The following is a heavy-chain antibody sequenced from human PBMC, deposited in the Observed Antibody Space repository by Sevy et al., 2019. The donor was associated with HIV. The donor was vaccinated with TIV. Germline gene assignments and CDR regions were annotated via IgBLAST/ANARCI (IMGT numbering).Heavy chain of an antibody. V-gene: IGHV4-34*01. CDR1: GGSFSGYY. CDR3: ASSGRLEYYDFWSGYFDY. D-gene: IGHD3-3*01. Sequence: SETLSLTCAVYGGSFSGYYWSWIRQPPGKGLEWIGEINHSGSTNYNPSLKSRVTISVDTSKNQFYLKLSSVTAADTAVYYCASSGRLEYYDFWSGYFDYWGQGTLVTVSS. J-gene: IGHJ4*02. CDR2: INHSGST.